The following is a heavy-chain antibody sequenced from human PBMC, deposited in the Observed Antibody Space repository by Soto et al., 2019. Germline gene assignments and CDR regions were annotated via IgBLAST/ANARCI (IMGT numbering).Heavy chain of an antibody. V-gene: IGHV3-23*01. J-gene: IGHJ6*03. CDR1: GFTFSSYA. CDR3: AKDGKGCSGGSCRYYYYYYYMDV. D-gene: IGHD2-15*01. Sequence: GGSLRLSCAASGFTFSSYAMSWVRQAPGKGLEWVSAISGSGGSTYYADSVKGRFTISRDNSKNTLYLQMNSLRAEDTAVYYCAKDGKGCSGGSCRYYYYYYYMDVWGKGTTVTVSS. CDR2: ISGSGGST.